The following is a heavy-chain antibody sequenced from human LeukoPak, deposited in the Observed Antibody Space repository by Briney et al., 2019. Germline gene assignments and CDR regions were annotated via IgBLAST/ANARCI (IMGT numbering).Heavy chain of an antibody. CDR3: ARDHEEGNYGMDV. J-gene: IGHJ6*02. D-gene: IGHD3-10*01. V-gene: IGHV3-21*01. Sequence: GGSLRLSCAASGFTFSRHSMNWFRQAPGKGLEWVSSISLSSTYIFYADSVKGRFIVSRDNAKNSLYLQMNSLRAEDTAVYYCARDHEEGNYGMDVWGQGTTVTVS. CDR1: GFTFSRHS. CDR2: ISLSSTYI.